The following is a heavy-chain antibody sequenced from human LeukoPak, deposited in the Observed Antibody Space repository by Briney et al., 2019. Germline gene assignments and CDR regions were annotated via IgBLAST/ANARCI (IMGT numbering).Heavy chain of an antibody. D-gene: IGHD6-19*01. CDR2: INPNSGVT. CDR1: GSTFTASY. V-gene: IGHV1-2*02. Sequence: EASVKVSCKASGSTFTASYIHWVRQAPGQGPEWMGWINPNSGVTNPAQRFQDRVTMTRDTSTITANMELSSLRSDDTAVYFCASGYGSGWADYWGQGMLVTVSS. CDR3: ASGYGSGWADY. J-gene: IGHJ4*02.